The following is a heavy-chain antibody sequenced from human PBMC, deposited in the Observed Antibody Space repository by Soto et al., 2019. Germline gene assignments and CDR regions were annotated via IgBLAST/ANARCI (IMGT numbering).Heavy chain of an antibody. V-gene: IGHV3-23*01. CDR3: ATEMGATQGPFDN. CDR2: LSNTGRRT. J-gene: IGHJ4*02. D-gene: IGHD1-26*01. Sequence: EVQVLESGGGLVQPGGSLRLSCVVSVFPFGANAMSWVRQAPGKGLEWVSGLSNTGRRTSYADSVKGRFNISRDNSENTVYLQMNRLRVEDTAVYYCATEMGATQGPFDNWGQGTLVTVPS. CDR1: VFPFGANA.